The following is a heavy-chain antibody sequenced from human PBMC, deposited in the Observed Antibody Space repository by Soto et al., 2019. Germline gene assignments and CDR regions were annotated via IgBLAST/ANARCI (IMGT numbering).Heavy chain of an antibody. Sequence: GASVKVSCKASGGTFSSYAISWVRQAPGQGREWMGGIIPIFGTANYAQKFQGRVTITADESTSTAYMELSSLRSEDTAVYYCASTPLESPIYCSGGSCYSLYYGMDVWGQGTTVTVSS. D-gene: IGHD2-15*01. V-gene: IGHV1-69*13. CDR3: ASTPLESPIYCSGGSCYSLYYGMDV. J-gene: IGHJ6*02. CDR1: GGTFSSYA. CDR2: IIPIFGTA.